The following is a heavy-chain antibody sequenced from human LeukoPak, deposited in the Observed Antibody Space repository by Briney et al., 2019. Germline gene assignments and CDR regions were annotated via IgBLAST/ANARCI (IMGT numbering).Heavy chain of an antibody. J-gene: IGHJ5*02. D-gene: IGHD2-2*01. CDR3: ARPPETDTSDWYNWFDP. Sequence: GGTLRLSCAASGFTFSSYGMSWVRQAPGKGLEWVSAISGSGGSTYYADSVKGRFTISRDNAKNSLYLQINSLRAEDTAVYYCARPPETDTSDWYNWFDPWGQGTLVTVSS. V-gene: IGHV3-23*01. CDR1: GFTFSSYG. CDR2: ISGSGGST.